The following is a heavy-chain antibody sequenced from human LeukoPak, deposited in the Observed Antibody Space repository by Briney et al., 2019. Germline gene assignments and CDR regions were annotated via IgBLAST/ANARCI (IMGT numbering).Heavy chain of an antibody. Sequence: PGGSLRLSCAASGFTFSDYYTSWIRQAPGKGLEWVSYISSSGSTIYYADSVKGRFTISRDNAKNSLYLQMNSLRAEDTAVYYCAKDPEAGFLEWPGILDVWGKGTTVTVSS. CDR2: ISSSGSTI. V-gene: IGHV3-11*04. D-gene: IGHD3-3*01. J-gene: IGHJ6*04. CDR1: GFTFSDYY. CDR3: AKDPEAGFLEWPGILDV.